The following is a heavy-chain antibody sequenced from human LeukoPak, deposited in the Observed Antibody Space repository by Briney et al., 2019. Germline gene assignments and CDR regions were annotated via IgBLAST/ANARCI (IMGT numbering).Heavy chain of an antibody. V-gene: IGHV3-23*01. Sequence: GGSLRLSCAASGFTFSSYAMSWVRQAPGKGLEWVSAISGSGGSTYYADPVKGRFTISRDNSKNTLYLQMNSLRAEDTAVYYCAKAMLVSGSYYSSYFDYWGQGTLVTVSS. CDR1: GFTFSSYA. CDR2: ISGSGGST. D-gene: IGHD1-26*01. CDR3: AKAMLVSGSYYSSYFDY. J-gene: IGHJ4*02.